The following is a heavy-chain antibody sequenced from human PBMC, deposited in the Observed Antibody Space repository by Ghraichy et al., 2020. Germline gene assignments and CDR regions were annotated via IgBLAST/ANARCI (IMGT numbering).Heavy chain of an antibody. V-gene: IGHV4-61*01. D-gene: IGHD1-26*01. Sequence: SETLSLTCSVSGGSVSSGIYYWSWIRQPPGKGLEWIGYIYYGGTTSYNPSLKSRVTISLDTSKNQFSLNLNSVTTADTAAYYCARDRVGARVFDQWGQGTLVTVSS. CDR1: GGSVSSGIYY. J-gene: IGHJ4*02. CDR3: ARDRVGARVFDQ. CDR2: IYYGGTT.